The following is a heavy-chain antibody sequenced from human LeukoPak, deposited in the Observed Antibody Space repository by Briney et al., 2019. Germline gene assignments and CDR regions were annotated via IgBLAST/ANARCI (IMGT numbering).Heavy chain of an antibody. Sequence: GGSLRLSCAASGFTFSSYPMHWVRQAPGKGLEYVSAISSSGGSTFYANSVKGRFTISRDNSKSTLYLQMGSLRTEDMAVYYCARRPVGTGAFDSWGQGTLVTVSS. CDR1: GFTFSSYP. D-gene: IGHD3-10*01. V-gene: IGHV3-64*01. CDR2: ISSSGGST. CDR3: ARRPVGTGAFDS. J-gene: IGHJ4*02.